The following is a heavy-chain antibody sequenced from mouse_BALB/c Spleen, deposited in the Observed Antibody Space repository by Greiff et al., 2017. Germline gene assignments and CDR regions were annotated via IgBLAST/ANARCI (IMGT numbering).Heavy chain of an antibody. V-gene: IGHV1S29*02. Sequence: VQLKQSGPELVKPGASVKISCKASGYTFTDYNMHWVKQSHGKSLEWIGYIYPYNGGTGYNQKFKSKATLTVDNSSSTAYMELRSLTSEDSAVYYCARWEDYDGFAYWGQGTLVTVSA. J-gene: IGHJ3*01. CDR2: IYPYNGGT. CDR1: GYTFTDYN. CDR3: ARWEDYDGFAY. D-gene: IGHD2-4*01.